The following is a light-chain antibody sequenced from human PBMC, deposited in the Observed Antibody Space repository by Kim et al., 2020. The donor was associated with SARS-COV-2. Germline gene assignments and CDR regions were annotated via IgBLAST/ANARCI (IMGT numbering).Light chain of an antibody. V-gene: IGLV3-1*01. CDR2: QDD. J-gene: IGLJ2*01. Sequence: VSPGQTANITCSGDKLGAKYVSWYQQKPGQSPVVVIYQDDKRPSGIPERFSGSNSGNTATLTISGTQTMDEADYYCQAWDISTVVFGGGTQLTVL. CDR1: KLGAKY. CDR3: QAWDISTVV.